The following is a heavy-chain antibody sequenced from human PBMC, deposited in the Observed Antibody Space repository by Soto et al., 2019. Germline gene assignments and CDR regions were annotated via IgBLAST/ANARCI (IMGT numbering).Heavy chain of an antibody. D-gene: IGHD3-22*01. V-gene: IGHV1-69*12. Sequence: QVQLVQSGAEVKKPGSSVKVSCKASGGTFSSYAISWVRQAPGQGLEWMGGIIPIFGTANYAQKFQGRVTITADESTSTAYMELSSLRSEDTAVYYCASSDLPYYYDSSGYSNWGQGTLVTVSS. CDR2: IIPIFGTA. CDR3: ASSDLPYYYDSSGYSN. J-gene: IGHJ4*02. CDR1: GGTFSSYA.